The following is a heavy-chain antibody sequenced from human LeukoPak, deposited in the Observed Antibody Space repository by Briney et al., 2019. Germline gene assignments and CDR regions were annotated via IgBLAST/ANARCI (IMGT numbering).Heavy chain of an antibody. CDR1: GFTFSSYS. J-gene: IGHJ4*02. Sequence: PGESLRLSCAASGFTFSSYSMNWVRQAPGKGLEWVSSISSSSSYIYYADSVKGRFTISRDNAKNSLYLQMNSLRAEDTAVYYCARDGKGVTGPYHFDYWGQGTLVTVSS. CDR2: ISSSSSYI. V-gene: IGHV3-21*01. D-gene: IGHD3-10*01. CDR3: ARDGKGVTGPYHFDY.